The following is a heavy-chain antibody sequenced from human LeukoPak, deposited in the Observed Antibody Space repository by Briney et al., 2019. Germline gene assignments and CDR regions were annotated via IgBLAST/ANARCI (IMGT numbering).Heavy chain of an antibody. J-gene: IGHJ3*02. CDR3: ARDSASFGVADAFDI. CDR2: IYYSGST. CDR1: GGSVCSGSYD. Sequence: SETLSLTCTVSGGSVCSGSYDWSWIRQPPGTGLEWIGYIYYSGSTNYNPSLKSRVTISVDTSKNQFSLKLSSVTAADTAVYYCARDSASFGVADAFDIWGQGTMVTVSS. D-gene: IGHD3-3*01. V-gene: IGHV4-61*01.